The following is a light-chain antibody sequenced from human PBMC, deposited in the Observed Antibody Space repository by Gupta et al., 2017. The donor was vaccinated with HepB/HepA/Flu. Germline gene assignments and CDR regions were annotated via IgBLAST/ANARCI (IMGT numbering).Light chain of an antibody. V-gene: IGLV1-44*01. CDR3: AAWDDSLDGAV. CDR1: SFNIGSNT. Sequence: QSVLTQPPSASGTPGQRVTISCSGSSFNIGSNTVHWYQHLQGAAPKIVIYNNDQRPSGVPDRFSGSKSGSSASLAISGLQSDDESYYHCAAWDDSLDGAVFGGGTKVTVL. J-gene: IGLJ2*01. CDR2: NND.